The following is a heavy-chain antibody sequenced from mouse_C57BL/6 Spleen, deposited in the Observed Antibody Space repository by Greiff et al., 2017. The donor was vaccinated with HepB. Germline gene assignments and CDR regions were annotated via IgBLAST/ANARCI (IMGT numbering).Heavy chain of an antibody. D-gene: IGHD3-1*01. CDR1: GYTFTSYW. CDR2: IYPGSGST. Sequence: QVQLKESEAELVKPGASVKMSCKASGYTFTSYWITWVKQRPGQGLEWIGDIYPGSGSTNYNEKFKSKATLTVDTSSSTAYMQLSSLTSEDSAVYYCARKGFTALGYAMDYWGQGTSVTVSS. CDR3: ARKGFTALGYAMDY. V-gene: IGHV1-55*01. J-gene: IGHJ4*01.